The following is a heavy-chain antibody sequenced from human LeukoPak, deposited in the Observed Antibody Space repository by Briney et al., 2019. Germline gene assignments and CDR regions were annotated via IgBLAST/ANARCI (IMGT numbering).Heavy chain of an antibody. CDR2: ISSSGSTI. V-gene: IGHV3-48*04. D-gene: IGHD5-18*01. J-gene: IGHJ4*02. CDR3: SRGPLPVTYSYDY. CDR1: GFTFSTYN. Sequence: GGSLRLSCAASGFTFSTYNMNWVRQAPGKGLEWVSYISSSGSTIYYADSVKGRFTISRDNAKNSLYLQMNSLRADDTAVYYCSRGPLPVTYSYDYWGQGTLVTVSS.